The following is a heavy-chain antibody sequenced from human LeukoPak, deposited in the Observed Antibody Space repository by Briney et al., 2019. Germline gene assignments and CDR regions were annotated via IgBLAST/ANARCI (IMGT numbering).Heavy chain of an antibody. D-gene: IGHD1-7*01. Sequence: SETLSLTCTVSGGSISSYYWSWIRQPPGKGLEWIGYIYYSGSTKYNPSLKSRVTISVDASKTQFSLKLNSVTAADTAVYYCARGSRELYYFDYWRQGTLVTVSS. CDR1: GGSISSYY. V-gene: IGHV4-59*01. J-gene: IGHJ4*02. CDR3: ARGSRELYYFDY. CDR2: IYYSGST.